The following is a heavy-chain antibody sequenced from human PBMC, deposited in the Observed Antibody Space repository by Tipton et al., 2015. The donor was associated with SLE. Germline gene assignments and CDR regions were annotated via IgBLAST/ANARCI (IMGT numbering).Heavy chain of an antibody. J-gene: IGHJ4*02. D-gene: IGHD2-2*01. CDR2: IHYRGST. V-gene: IGHV4-39*07. CDR1: GGSISGNNYY. CDR3: VRHAGYCLYTSSYYIDY. Sequence: TLSLTCTVSGGSISGNNYYWGWIRQPPGKGLEWIGSIHYRGSTYYNPSLNSRLTMSVDTSKNQFSLHLSSVTAADTAVYFCVRHAGYCLYTSSYYIDYWGQAALVTVSS.